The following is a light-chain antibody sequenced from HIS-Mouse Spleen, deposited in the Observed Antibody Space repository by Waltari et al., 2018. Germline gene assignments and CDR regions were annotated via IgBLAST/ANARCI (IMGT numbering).Light chain of an antibody. CDR1: QSVSSY. CDR2: DAS. CDR3: QQRSNWPPLT. J-gene: IGKJ4*01. V-gene: IGKV3-11*01. Sequence: EIVLTQSPATLSLSPGERATLSCRASQSVSSYLAWYQQKPGQAPRLLIYDASNRATGIPTRFSCSGSGSEFTLTISSLEPEDFAVYYCQQRSNWPPLTFGGGTKVEIK.